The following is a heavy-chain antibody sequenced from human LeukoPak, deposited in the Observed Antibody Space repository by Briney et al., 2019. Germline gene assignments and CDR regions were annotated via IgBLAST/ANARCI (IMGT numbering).Heavy chain of an antibody. Sequence: PGGSLRVSCAASGFTFSDYYMSWIRQARGKGLEWVSYISSSGSTIYYPDSVKGRFTISRDNAKNSLYLQMNSLRAEDTAVYYCARVGSYSSSSYYYYYMDVWGKGTTVTVSS. CDR2: ISSSGSTI. V-gene: IGHV3-11*01. D-gene: IGHD6-6*01. CDR1: GFTFSDYY. J-gene: IGHJ6*03. CDR3: ARVGSYSSSSYYYYYMDV.